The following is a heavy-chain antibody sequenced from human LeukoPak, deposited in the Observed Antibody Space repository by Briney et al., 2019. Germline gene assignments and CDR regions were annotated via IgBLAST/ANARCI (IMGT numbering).Heavy chain of an antibody. Sequence: SETLSLTCTVSGGSISSYYWSWIRQPPGKGLEWIGYIYYSGSTNYNPSLKSRVTISVDTSKNQFSLKLSSVTAADMAVYYCAGGYQLLFSSGYGMDVWGQGTTVTVSS. CDR3: AGGYQLLFSSGYGMDV. CDR1: GGSISSYY. D-gene: IGHD2-2*01. CDR2: IYYSGST. V-gene: IGHV4-59*01. J-gene: IGHJ6*02.